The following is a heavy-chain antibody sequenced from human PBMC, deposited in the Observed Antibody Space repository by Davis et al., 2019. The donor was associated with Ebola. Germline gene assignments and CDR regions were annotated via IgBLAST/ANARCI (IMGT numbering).Heavy chain of an antibody. V-gene: IGHV5-51*01. D-gene: IGHD1-14*01. CDR2: IYPGDSDT. J-gene: IGHJ4*02. Sequence: GESLKISCEGSGYSFSNYWIGWVRQMPGKGLEWMGMIYPGDSDTKYSPSFQGQVTMSADKSITTAYLQWSSLKASDTAMYYCARQRAARTAKVDYWGQGTLVTVSS. CDR3: ARQRAARTAKVDY. CDR1: GYSFSNYW.